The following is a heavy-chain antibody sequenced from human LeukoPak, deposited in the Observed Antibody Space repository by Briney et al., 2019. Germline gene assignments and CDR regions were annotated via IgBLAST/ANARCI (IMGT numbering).Heavy chain of an antibody. D-gene: IGHD3-16*01. V-gene: IGHV4-34*01. CDR2: INHSGST. CDR1: GGSFSGYY. Sequence: PSETLSLTCAVYGGSFSGYYWSWIRQPPGKGLEWIGEINHSGSTNYNPSLKSRVTISVDTSKDQFSLKLSSVTAADTAVYYCARVSLGLDAFDIWGQGTMVTVSS. CDR3: ARVSLGLDAFDI. J-gene: IGHJ3*02.